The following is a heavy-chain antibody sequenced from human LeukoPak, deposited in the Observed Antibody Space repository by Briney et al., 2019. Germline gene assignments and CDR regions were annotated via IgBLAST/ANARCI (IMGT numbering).Heavy chain of an antibody. V-gene: IGHV1-2*06. D-gene: IGHD3-22*01. CDR3: ARGYYDSSGCYPD. CDR2: INPNSGGT. Sequence: ASVKVSCKASGYTFTGYYMHWVRQAPGQGLEWMGRINPNSGGTNYAQKFQGRVTMTRDTSISTAYMELSRLRSDDTAVYYCARGYYDSSGCYPDWGQETLVTVSS. CDR1: GYTFTGYY. J-gene: IGHJ4*02.